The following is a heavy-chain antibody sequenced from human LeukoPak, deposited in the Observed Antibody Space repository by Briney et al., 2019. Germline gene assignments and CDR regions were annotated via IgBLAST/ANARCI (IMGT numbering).Heavy chain of an antibody. J-gene: IGHJ4*02. V-gene: IGHV3-73*01. CDR2: IRSKPLNYAT. D-gene: IGHD4-17*01. Sequence: GGSLRLSCAASGFTFSSYAMSWVRQTSGKGLEWVGHIRSKPLNYATAYGASVKGRFTISRDDSKNTAYLQMNSLKTEDTAVYYCTRHRYGDSGGDFDHWGQGTLVTVSS. CDR3: TRHRYGDSGGDFDH. CDR1: GFTFSSYA.